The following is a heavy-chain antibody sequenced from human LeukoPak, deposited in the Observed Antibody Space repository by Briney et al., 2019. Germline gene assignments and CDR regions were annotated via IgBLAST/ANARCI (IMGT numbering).Heavy chain of an antibody. CDR3: AELGITMIGGV. Sequence: PGGSLRLSCVASGFTFSSRDWMTWVRQAPGKGLEWVANIKQDGSEKNYVDSVKGRFTISRGNAKNSVDLQMNSLRVEDTAVYYCAELGITMIGGVWGKGTTVTISS. J-gene: IGHJ6*04. V-gene: IGHV3-7*01. CDR2: IKQDGSEK. CDR1: GFTFSSRDW. D-gene: IGHD3-10*02.